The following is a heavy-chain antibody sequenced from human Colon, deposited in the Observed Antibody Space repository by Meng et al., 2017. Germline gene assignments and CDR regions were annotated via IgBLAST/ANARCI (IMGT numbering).Heavy chain of an antibody. CDR2: IYHSGTT. CDR1: GGSITSNNW. CDR3: ARGPLDY. Sequence: QGQRQESGPGLVKPLGALPLTCAFSGGSITSNNWWSWVRQPPGKGLEWIGEIYHSGTTNYNPSLKSRVTISVDTSKNQFSLKLSSVTAADTAVYYCARGPLDYWGQGTLVTVSS. V-gene: IGHV4-4*02. J-gene: IGHJ4*02.